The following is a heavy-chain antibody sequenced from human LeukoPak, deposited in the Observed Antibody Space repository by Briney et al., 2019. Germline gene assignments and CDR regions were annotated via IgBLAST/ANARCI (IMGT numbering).Heavy chain of an antibody. CDR2: IYYSGST. V-gene: IGHV4-39*01. CDR3: ATPRRGYCSSTSCPHDAFDI. J-gene: IGHJ3*02. Sequence: SETLSLTCTVSGXSISSSSYYWGWIRQPPGKGLEWIGSIYYSGSTYYNPSLKSRLTISVDTSKNQFSLRLSSVTAADTAVYYCATPRRGYCSSTSCPHDAFDIWGQGTMVTVSS. D-gene: IGHD2-2*01. CDR1: GXSISSSSYY.